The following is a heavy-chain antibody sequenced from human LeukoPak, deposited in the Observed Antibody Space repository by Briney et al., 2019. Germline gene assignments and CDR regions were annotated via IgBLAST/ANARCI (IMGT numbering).Heavy chain of an antibody. CDR3: ASSTGTYYDFWSGNPNWFDP. CDR2: IIPIFGTA. V-gene: IGHV1-69*13. CDR1: GGTFSSYA. Sequence: GASVKVPCKASGGTFSSYAISWVRQAPGQGLEWMGGIIPIFGTANYAQKFQGRVTITADESTSTAYMELSSLRSEDTAVYYCASSTGTYYDFWSGNPNWFDPWGQGTLVTVSS. D-gene: IGHD3-3*01. J-gene: IGHJ5*02.